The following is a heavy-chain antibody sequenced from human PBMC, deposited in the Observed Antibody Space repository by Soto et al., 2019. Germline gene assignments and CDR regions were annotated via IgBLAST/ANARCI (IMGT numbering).Heavy chain of an antibody. Sequence: GGSLRLSCAASGFTFSSYGMRWVRQAPGKGLEWVSGISGGGGSTDSADSVKGRFTISRDNSKNTLFLQMNSLRVEDTAVYYCVKGRGYSHLFDSWGQGTLVTVSS. CDR1: GFTFSSYG. V-gene: IGHV3-23*01. CDR2: ISGGGGST. D-gene: IGHD5-18*01. CDR3: VKGRGYSHLFDS. J-gene: IGHJ4*02.